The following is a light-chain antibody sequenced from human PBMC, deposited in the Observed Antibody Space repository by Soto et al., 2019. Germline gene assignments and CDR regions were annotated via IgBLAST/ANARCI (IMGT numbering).Light chain of an antibody. J-gene: IGLJ3*02. CDR3: AVWDDSLSGHWV. CDR1: SSNIGRNG. Sequence: QSVLTQPPSASATPGQRVTISCSGSSSNIGRNGVNWYQQLPGTAPKLLIYGNNKRPSGVPDRFSGSKSGTSAPLAISGLQSDDEADYYCAVWDDSLSGHWVFGGGTKLTVL. CDR2: GNN. V-gene: IGLV1-44*01.